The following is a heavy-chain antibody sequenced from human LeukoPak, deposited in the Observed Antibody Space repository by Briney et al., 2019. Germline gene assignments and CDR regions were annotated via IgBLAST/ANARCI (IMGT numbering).Heavy chain of an antibody. D-gene: IGHD2-15*01. Sequence: GGSLRLSCAASGFTFSSYWMSWVRQAPGEGLEWVANIKQDGSEKYYVDSVKGRFTISRDNAKNSLYLQMNSLRAEDTAVYYCARDPTSVVVATAFDYWGQGTLVTVSS. J-gene: IGHJ4*02. CDR2: IKQDGSEK. CDR1: GFTFSSYW. V-gene: IGHV3-7*01. CDR3: ARDPTSVVVATAFDY.